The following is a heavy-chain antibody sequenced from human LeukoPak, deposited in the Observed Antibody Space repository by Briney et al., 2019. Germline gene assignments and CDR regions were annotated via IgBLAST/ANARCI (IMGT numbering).Heavy chain of an antibody. V-gene: IGHV1-8*03. CDR1: GYTFTGYY. CDR2: MNPNSGNT. D-gene: IGHD2-15*01. Sequence: ASVKVSCKASGYTFTGYYMHWVRQAPGQGLEWMGWMNPNSGNTGYAQKFQGRVTITRNTSISTAYMELSSLRSEDTAVYYCARGRGVGYCSGGSCYPNWFDPWGQGTLVTVSS. J-gene: IGHJ5*02. CDR3: ARGRGVGYCSGGSCYPNWFDP.